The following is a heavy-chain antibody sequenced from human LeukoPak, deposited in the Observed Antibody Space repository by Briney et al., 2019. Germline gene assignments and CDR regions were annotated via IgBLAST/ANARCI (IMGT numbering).Heavy chain of an antibody. CDR2: LYYSGNT. V-gene: IGHV4-59*08. J-gene: IGHJ4*02. Sequence: SETLSLTCTVSGGSISSYYWSCIRQPPGKGLEWIGSLYYSGNTNYNPSLKSRVTISLDTSKNQFSLKLSSVTAADTAVYYCARGSSPFDYWGQGTLVTVSS. CDR3: ARGSSPFDY. CDR1: GGSISSYY.